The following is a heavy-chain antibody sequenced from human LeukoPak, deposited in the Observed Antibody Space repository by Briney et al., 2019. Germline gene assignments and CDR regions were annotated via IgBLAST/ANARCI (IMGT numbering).Heavy chain of an antibody. D-gene: IGHD5-18*01. J-gene: IGHJ4*02. Sequence: SETLSLTCTVSGGSISSGGYYWSWLRQHPGKGLEWIGYIYYSGSTYYNPSLKSRVTISVDTSKNQFSLKLSSVTAADTAVYYCAKRGGYSYGYSGWGQGTLVTVSS. CDR3: AKRGGYSYGYSG. CDR2: IYYSGST. V-gene: IGHV4-31*03. CDR1: GGSISSGGYY.